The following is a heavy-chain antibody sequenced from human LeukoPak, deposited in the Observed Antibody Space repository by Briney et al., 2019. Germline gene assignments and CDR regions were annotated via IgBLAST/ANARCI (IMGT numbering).Heavy chain of an antibody. Sequence: ASVKVSCKASGYTFTNYYMNWVRQAAGQGLEWMGIINPSGGGTNYAHNFQGGDTMTRDKSTITVYMELSSLRSEDTAVYYCARDLEIEATGTAFAFDIWGQGTVVTVSS. CDR1: GYTFTNYY. CDR2: INPSGGGT. V-gene: IGHV1-46*01. J-gene: IGHJ3*02. CDR3: ARDLEIEATGTAFAFDI. D-gene: IGHD1-1*01.